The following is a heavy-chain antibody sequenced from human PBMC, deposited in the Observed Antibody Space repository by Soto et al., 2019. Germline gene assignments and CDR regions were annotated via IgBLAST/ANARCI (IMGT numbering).Heavy chain of an antibody. Sequence: SGPTLVNPTETLTLTCTVSGFSLSNARMGVSWIRQPPGKALEWLAHIFSNDEKSYSTSLKSRLTISKDTSKSQVVLTMTNMDPVDTATYYCARLQYYDILTGYYCFDPWGQGTLVTVSS. CDR3: ARLQYYDILTGYYCFDP. CDR2: IFSNDEK. J-gene: IGHJ5*02. D-gene: IGHD3-9*01. CDR1: GFSLSNARMG. V-gene: IGHV2-26*01.